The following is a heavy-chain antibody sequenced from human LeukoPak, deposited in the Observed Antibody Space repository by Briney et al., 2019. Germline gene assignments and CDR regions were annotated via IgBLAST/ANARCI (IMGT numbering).Heavy chain of an antibody. CDR2: VYYTGST. J-gene: IGHJ3*02. Sequence: SETLSLTCTVSSGSISTYFWSWIRQPPGKKLEWIGYVYYTGSTSYNPSLKSRVTISVDTSKSQCSLKLNSVTAADTAVYYCARVLTIFGVVIPDAFDIWGQGTMVTVSS. CDR1: SGSISTYF. CDR3: ARVLTIFGVVIPDAFDI. D-gene: IGHD3-3*01. V-gene: IGHV4-59*08.